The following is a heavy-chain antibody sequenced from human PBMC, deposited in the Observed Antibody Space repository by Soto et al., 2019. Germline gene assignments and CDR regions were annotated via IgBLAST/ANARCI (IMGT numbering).Heavy chain of an antibody. CDR1: GFIFSNAW. J-gene: IGHJ4*02. Sequence: EVQLVESGGGLVKPGGSLRLSCAASGFIFSNAWMTWVRQAPGKGLEWVGRIKNKADGGTTDFAAPVKGRFFISRDDSKTTLYLQTNSLKAEDTAVYFCTTGWSSKDYWGQGTLVTVSS. V-gene: IGHV3-15*01. CDR3: TTGWSSKDY. D-gene: IGHD2-2*01. CDR2: IKNKADGGTT.